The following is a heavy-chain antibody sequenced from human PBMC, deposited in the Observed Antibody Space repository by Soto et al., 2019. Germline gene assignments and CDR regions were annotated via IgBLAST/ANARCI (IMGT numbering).Heavy chain of an antibody. D-gene: IGHD3-3*01. CDR3: AHSILRTDFRLVTTTAIYFDF. J-gene: IGHJ4*02. CDR2: IYWDDDK. Sequence: QITLNESGPPVVKPAETLTLTCTFSGFSLTTSGVGVGWIRQSPGKAPEWLALIYWDDDKRYSASLKSRLTRTEDTSKNPVVRTMASVGPADTATYYCAHSILRTDFRLVTTTAIYFDFWGQGTPVVVSS. CDR1: GFSLTTSGVG. V-gene: IGHV2-5*02.